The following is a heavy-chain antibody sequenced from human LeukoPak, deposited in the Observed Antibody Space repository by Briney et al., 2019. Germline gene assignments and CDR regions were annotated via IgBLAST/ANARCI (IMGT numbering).Heavy chain of an antibody. V-gene: IGHV3-64*01. CDR2: ITNSGGGT. D-gene: IGHD4/OR15-4a*01. CDR1: GFTFSSYS. J-gene: IGHJ4*02. CDR3: TRGPLNDY. Sequence: GGSLRLSCAAPGFTFSSYSMHWVRQAPGKGLEYVSAITNSGGGTFYASSVKGRFTISRDNSKNTVYLQMGSLTTEDMAVYYCTRGPLNDYWGQGALVTVSS.